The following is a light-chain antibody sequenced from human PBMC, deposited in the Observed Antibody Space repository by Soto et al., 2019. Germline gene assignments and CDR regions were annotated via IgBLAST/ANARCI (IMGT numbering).Light chain of an antibody. CDR2: RNN. V-gene: IGLV1-47*01. CDR3: AAWDDSLSGQV. J-gene: IGLJ2*01. CDR1: SSTIGTNY. Sequence: QSVLTQPSSASGTPGQRVTISCSGSSSTIGTNYVYWYQQFPGTAPKLLIYRNNQRSSGVPDRFSGSKSGISASLDISGLRPEDEADYYCAAWDDSLSGQVFGGGTKLTVL.